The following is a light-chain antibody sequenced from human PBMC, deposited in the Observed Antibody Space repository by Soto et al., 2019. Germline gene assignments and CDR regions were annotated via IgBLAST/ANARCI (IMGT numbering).Light chain of an antibody. V-gene: IGKV1-39*01. J-gene: IGKJ1*01. CDR3: QQSYSTPRT. CDR1: QSISSY. CDR2: AAS. Sequence: DIQMTQPPTSLSASVGDRVTITCRASQSISSYLNWYQQKPGKAPKLLIYAASSLQSGVPSRFSGSGSGTDFTLTISSLQPEDFATYYCQQSYSTPRTLGQGTNVDI.